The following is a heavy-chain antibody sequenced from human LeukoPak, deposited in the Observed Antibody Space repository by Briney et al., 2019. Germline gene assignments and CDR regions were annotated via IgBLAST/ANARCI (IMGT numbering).Heavy chain of an antibody. D-gene: IGHD6-13*01. CDR1: GFTVSSNY. Sequence: GGSLRLSCAASGFTVSSNYMNWVRQAPGKGLEWVANINQDGGEKYYVDSVKGRFTISRDNAKNSLYLQMNSLRAEDTAVYSSAGYSSSWAFDYSGQPTLVTVPS. V-gene: IGHV3-7*01. CDR2: INQDGGEK. J-gene: IGHJ4*01. CDR3: AGYSSSWAFDY.